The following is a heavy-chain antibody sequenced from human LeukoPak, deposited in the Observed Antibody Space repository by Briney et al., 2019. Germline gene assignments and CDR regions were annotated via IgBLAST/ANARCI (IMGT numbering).Heavy chain of an antibody. V-gene: IGHV4-38-2*02. J-gene: IGHJ4*02. CDR1: GYSISSGYY. CDR2: IYHSGST. Sequence: SETLSLTCTVSGYSISSGYYWGWIRQPPGKGLEWIGNIYHSGSTYYNPSLKSRVTISVDTSKNQFSLKLRSVSAADTAVYYCARHYGSGRPYFDQWGQGTLVTVSS. CDR3: ARHYGSGRPYFDQ. D-gene: IGHD3-10*01.